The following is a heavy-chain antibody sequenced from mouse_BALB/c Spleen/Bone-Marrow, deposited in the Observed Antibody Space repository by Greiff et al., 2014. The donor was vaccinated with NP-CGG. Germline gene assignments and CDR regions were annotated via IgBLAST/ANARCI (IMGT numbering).Heavy chain of an antibody. Sequence: VQLVESGAELASPGASVKMSCKASGYTFTTYTIQWVKRRPGQGLEWIGYIVPSSGYTDYNQKFKDKTSLTADKSSNTAYIQLSSLTSADSAVYYCAREARTGAWFAYWGQGTLVTVSA. J-gene: IGHJ3*01. V-gene: IGHV1-4*02. D-gene: IGHD4-1*01. CDR1: GYTFTTYT. CDR3: AREARTGAWFAY. CDR2: IVPSSGYT.